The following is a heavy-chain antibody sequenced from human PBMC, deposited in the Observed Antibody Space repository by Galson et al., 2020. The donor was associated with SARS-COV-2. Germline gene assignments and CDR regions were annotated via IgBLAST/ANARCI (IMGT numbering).Heavy chain of an antibody. CDR2: ISYWGGV. J-gene: IGHJ4*02. CDR1: GGSISTTNSY. Sequence: SETLSLTCTVSGGSISTTNSYWGWVRQPPGKGLEWIGSISYWGGVAYNPSLKSRLTFSRDTSKNQFALKLTSVTAADTAVYYCARERGVDDHRIDSWGQGTLVSVSS. D-gene: IGHD2-8*01. V-gene: IGHV4-39*06. CDR3: ARERGVDDHRIDS.